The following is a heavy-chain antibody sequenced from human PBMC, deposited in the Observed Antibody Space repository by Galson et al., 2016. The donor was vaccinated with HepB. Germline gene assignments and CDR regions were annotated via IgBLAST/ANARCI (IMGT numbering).Heavy chain of an antibody. CDR1: GFTFSSYN. J-gene: IGHJ4*02. Sequence: SLRLSCAASGFTFSSYNMNWVRQAPGKGLEWVSYISSSSSTIYYADSVKGRFTVSRDNAKNSLYLQMNSLRAEDTAVYYCARRHGSATGPSFDYWGQGTLVTVSS. CDR3: ARRHGSATGPSFDY. D-gene: IGHD1-26*01. V-gene: IGHV3-48*01. CDR2: ISSSSSTI.